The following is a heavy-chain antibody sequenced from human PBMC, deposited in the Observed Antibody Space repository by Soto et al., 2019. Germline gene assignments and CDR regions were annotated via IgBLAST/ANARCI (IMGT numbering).Heavy chain of an antibody. Sequence: EVQLVESGGGLVQPGGSLRLSCETCGFTFSNYWMTWVRQAPGKGLEWVANIKKDGSQKNFVDSVKGRFTISRDNAKNSLYLQMDSLRVEDTAIYYCVKEIASAQWGQGTLVTVSS. CDR1: GFTFSNYW. D-gene: IGHD6-25*01. CDR3: VKEIASAQ. V-gene: IGHV3-7*01. CDR2: IKKDGSQK. J-gene: IGHJ4*02.